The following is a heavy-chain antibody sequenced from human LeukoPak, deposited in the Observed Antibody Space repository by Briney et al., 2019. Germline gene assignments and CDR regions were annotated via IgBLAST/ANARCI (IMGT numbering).Heavy chain of an antibody. Sequence: GGSLRLSCAASEFTFSNYAMHWVRQAPGKGLEWVAVISYDGSNKYYADSVKGRFTISRDNSKNTLYLQMNSLRAEDTAVYYCARASLAGQWLFVPLDYWGQGTLVTVSS. CDR2: ISYDGSNK. CDR3: ARASLAGQWLFVPLDY. D-gene: IGHD3-22*01. J-gene: IGHJ4*02. V-gene: IGHV3-30*04. CDR1: EFTFSNYA.